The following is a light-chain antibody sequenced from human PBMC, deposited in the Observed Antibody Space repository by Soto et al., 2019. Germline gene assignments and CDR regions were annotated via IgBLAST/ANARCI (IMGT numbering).Light chain of an antibody. J-gene: IGLJ1*01. CDR1: SSDVGSYNL. CDR2: DGD. V-gene: IGLV2-23*01. CDR3: CSYAASRTYV. Sequence: QSALTQPASVSGSPGQSITISCTGTSSDVGSYNLVSWYQQHPGKAPKLMIYDGDKRPSGVSNRFSASKSGNTASLTISGLHTEDEADYYCCSYAASRTYVFGTGTKLTVL.